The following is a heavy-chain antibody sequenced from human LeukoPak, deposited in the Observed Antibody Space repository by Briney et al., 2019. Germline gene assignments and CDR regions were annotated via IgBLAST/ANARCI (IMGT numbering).Heavy chain of an antibody. Sequence: GGSLRLSCAASGFTFSNYGIHWVRQAPGKGLEWVAFIRYDGSIKYYADSVKGRFTISRDNAKNSLYLQMNSLRAEDTAVYYCARRRDSGSLQHFDYWGQGTLVTVSS. CDR2: IRYDGSIK. V-gene: IGHV3-30*02. J-gene: IGHJ4*02. CDR1: GFTFSNYG. CDR3: ARRRDSGSLQHFDY. D-gene: IGHD1-26*01.